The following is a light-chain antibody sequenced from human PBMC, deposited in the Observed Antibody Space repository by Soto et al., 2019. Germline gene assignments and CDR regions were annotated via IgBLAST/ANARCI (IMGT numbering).Light chain of an antibody. CDR2: EDN. CDR1: SGSIASNY. V-gene: IGLV6-57*01. Sequence: NFMLTQPHSVSESPGKTVTISCTSSSGSIASNYVQWYQQRPGSSPTTVIYEDNQRPSGVPDRFSGSIDSSSNSASLTISGLKTEDEADYYCQSYDSDNQVFGGGTKVTVL. J-gene: IGLJ3*02. CDR3: QSYDSDNQV.